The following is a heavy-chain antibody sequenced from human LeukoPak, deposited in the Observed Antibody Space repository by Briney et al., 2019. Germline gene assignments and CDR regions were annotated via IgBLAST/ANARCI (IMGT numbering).Heavy chain of an antibody. CDR2: ISGNNNYI. Sequence: SGGSLRLSCAASGFTFSSYSMNWVRQAPGKGLEWVSSISGNNNYIYYADSVGGRFTISRDNARDSLFLQMDSLRAEDTAVYYCARSLGGAYDYWGQGTLVTVSS. CDR1: GFTFSSYS. J-gene: IGHJ4*02. V-gene: IGHV3-21*01. D-gene: IGHD1-26*01. CDR3: ARSLGGAYDY.